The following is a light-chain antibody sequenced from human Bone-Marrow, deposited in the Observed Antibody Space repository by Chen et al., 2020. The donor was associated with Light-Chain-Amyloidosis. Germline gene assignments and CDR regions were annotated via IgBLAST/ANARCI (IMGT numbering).Light chain of an antibody. CDR3: QSADSSGTYEVI. Sequence: SYELTQPPSVSVSPGQTAWITCSGDDLPTKYAYWYQQKPGQAPVLGIHRDTERPSGISERFSGSSSGTTATLTISGVQAEDEADYHCQSADSSGTYEVIFGGGTKLTVL. V-gene: IGLV3-25*03. CDR2: RDT. J-gene: IGLJ2*01. CDR1: DLPTKY.